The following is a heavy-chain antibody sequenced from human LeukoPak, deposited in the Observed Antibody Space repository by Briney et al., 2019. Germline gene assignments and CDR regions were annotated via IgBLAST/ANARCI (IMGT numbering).Heavy chain of an antibody. CDR3: ARDKIVGPTTLDY. D-gene: IGHD1-26*01. V-gene: IGHV3-7*01. J-gene: IGHJ4*02. Sequence: EGSLRLSCAASGFTFSGYWMSWVRQTPEKGLEWVANIKQDGYEKYYVDSVKGRFTISRDNAKNSLYLQMNSLRADDTAIYYCARDKIVGPTTLDYWGQGTLVTVSS. CDR1: GFTFSGYW. CDR2: IKQDGYEK.